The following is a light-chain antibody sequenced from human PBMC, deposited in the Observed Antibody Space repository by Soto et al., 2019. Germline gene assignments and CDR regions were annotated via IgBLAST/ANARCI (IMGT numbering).Light chain of an antibody. V-gene: IGKV3-11*01. CDR3: QQRSNWLIT. Sequence: EIVLTQSPATLSLSPGERATLSCRASQSVSSYLAWYQQKPGQAPRLLIYDASKRATGIPARFSGSGSGIDFTLTISSLEPEDLAVYYCQQRSNWLITFGPGTKVDIK. CDR2: DAS. J-gene: IGKJ3*01. CDR1: QSVSSY.